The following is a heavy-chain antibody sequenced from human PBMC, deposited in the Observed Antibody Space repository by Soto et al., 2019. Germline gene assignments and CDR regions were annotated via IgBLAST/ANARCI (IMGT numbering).Heavy chain of an antibody. CDR2: ISAYNGNT. CDR1: GYTFTSYG. CDR3: ARGGHYTTGVCYSGPHAFDI. J-gene: IGHJ3*02. Sequence: QVQLVQSGAEVKKPGASVKVSCKASGYTFTSYGFTCVRQAPGQGLEWLGWISAYNGNTNYAQKLQGRVTMTTDSYTSTAYMVLRSVRSDDTAVYYCARGGHYTTGVCYSGPHAFDIWCQGTKVTVSS. D-gene: IGHD2-8*01. V-gene: IGHV1-18*04.